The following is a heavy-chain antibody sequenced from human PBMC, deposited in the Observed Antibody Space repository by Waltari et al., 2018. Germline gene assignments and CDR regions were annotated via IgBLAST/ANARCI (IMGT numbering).Heavy chain of an antibody. D-gene: IGHD3-3*01. CDR2: ISSSSSTI. CDR1: GFTLSSYS. V-gene: IGHV3-48*04. CDR3: ARDVLEWLLLFDY. J-gene: IGHJ4*02. Sequence: EVQLVESGGGLVQTGGSLRLSCAASGFTLSSYSMNWVRLAPGKGLELVSYISSSSSTIYYADSVKGRFTISRDNAKNSLYLQMNSLRAEDTAVYYCARDVLEWLLLFDYWGQGTLVTVSS.